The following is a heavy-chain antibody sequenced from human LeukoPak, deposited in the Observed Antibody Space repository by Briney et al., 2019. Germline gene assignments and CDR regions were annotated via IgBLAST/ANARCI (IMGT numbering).Heavy chain of an antibody. V-gene: IGHV3-30*18. CDR3: ANLGGASFDP. D-gene: IGHD3-16*01. Sequence: PGGSLRLSCVAFGFTFNKYGIHWVRQAPGKGPEWVAVISTDGGDKHHADSVKGRFTISRDNSKNTLYLQMNSLGAEDTAVYYCANLGGASFDPWGQGTLVTVSS. CDR2: ISTDGGDK. J-gene: IGHJ5*02. CDR1: GFTFNKYG.